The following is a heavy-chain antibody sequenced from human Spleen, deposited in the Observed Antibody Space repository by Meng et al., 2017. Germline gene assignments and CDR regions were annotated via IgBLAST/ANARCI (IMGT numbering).Heavy chain of an antibody. J-gene: IGHJ5*02. Sequence: QLQLQESGPGLVKPSETLSLTCTVSGGSVSNSTYYWGWIRQPPGKGLEWIGSIGHSGFTYYTPSLKSRITVSIDTSKNQFSLRLASVTAADTAVYYCVRSSGWVRTGFDPWGQGTLVTVSS. V-gene: IGHV4-39*01. CDR3: VRSSGWVRTGFDP. CDR1: GGSVSNSTYY. CDR2: IGHSGFT. D-gene: IGHD6-19*01.